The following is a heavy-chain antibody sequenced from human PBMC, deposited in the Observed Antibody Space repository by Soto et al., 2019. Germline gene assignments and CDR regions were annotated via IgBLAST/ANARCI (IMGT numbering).Heavy chain of an antibody. CDR1: GDSISRDGYS. CDR3: AREMSYYFDS. Sequence: QVQLQESGSGLVQPSQTLVLTCTVSGDSISRDGYSWSWLRQPPGKGLEWIGYIYHSGATYYNPSLKSRVTTSVDKSKNQFSLRLASGTAADTAVYYCAREMSYYFDSWGHGTLVTVS. CDR2: IYHSGAT. V-gene: IGHV4-30-2*01. J-gene: IGHJ4*01.